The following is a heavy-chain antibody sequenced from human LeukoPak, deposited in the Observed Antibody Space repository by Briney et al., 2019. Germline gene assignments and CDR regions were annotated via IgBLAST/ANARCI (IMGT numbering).Heavy chain of an antibody. D-gene: IGHD5-12*01. Sequence: GGSLRLSCAASGFTFSRYSMNWVRQAPGKGLEWVSYISSSSTTIYYADSVKGRFTISRDNAKNSLYLQMNSLTDEDTAVYYCASSVWSGYEPGGYYYYYGMDVWGQGTTVTVSS. V-gene: IGHV3-48*02. CDR2: ISSSSTTI. J-gene: IGHJ6*02. CDR3: ASSVWSGYEPGGYYYYYGMDV. CDR1: GFTFSRYS.